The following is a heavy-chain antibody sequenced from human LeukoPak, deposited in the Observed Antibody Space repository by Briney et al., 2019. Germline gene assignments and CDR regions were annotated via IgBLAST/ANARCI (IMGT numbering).Heavy chain of an antibody. V-gene: IGHV3-33*01. J-gene: IGHJ4*02. D-gene: IGHD4-17*01. Sequence: PGRSLRLSCAASGFTFSSYGMHWVRQAPGKGLEWVAVIWYDGSNKYYADSVKGRFTISRDNSKHTLYLQMNSLRAEDTAVYYCARDYEYGDYVGHNIDYWGQGTLVTVSS. CDR3: ARDYEYGDYVGHNIDY. CDR2: IWYDGSNK. CDR1: GFTFSSYG.